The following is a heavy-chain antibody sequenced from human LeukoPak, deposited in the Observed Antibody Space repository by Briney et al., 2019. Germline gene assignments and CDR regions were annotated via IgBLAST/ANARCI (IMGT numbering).Heavy chain of an antibody. V-gene: IGHV1-69*06. CDR1: GGTVSRYP. J-gene: IGHJ6*03. CDR2: IIPIFGTA. Sequence: GASVKVSCKASGGTVSRYPISWVRQAPGQGLEWMGGIIPIFGTANYAQKFQGRVTITADKSTSTAYMELSSLRSEDTAVYYCAREGGVNSGYYYYYYMDVWGKGTTVTVSS. D-gene: IGHD5-12*01. CDR3: AREGGVNSGYYYYYYMDV.